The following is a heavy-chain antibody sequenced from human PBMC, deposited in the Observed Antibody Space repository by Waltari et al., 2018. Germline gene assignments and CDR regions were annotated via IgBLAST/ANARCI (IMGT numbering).Heavy chain of an antibody. D-gene: IGHD3-16*01. V-gene: IGHV4-38-2*01. CDR1: GYSISSGDD. Sequence: QVQLQESGPGLVKPSETLSLTCAVSGYSISSGDDWGWIGEPPGKGLEWIGSIYHSGSTYYNPSLKSRVTISVDTSKNQFSLKLSSVTAADTAVYYSARREGGTRYFDYWGQGTLVTVSS. J-gene: IGHJ4*02. CDR3: ARREGGTRYFDY. CDR2: IYHSGST.